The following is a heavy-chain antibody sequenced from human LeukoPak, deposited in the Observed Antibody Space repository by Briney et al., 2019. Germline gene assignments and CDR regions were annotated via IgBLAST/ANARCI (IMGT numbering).Heavy chain of an antibody. J-gene: IGHJ3*02. CDR1: GYTFTGYY. Sequence: GASVKVSCKASGYTFTGYYMHWVRQAPGQGLEWMGGIIPIFGTANYAQKFQGRVTITADESTSTAYMELSSLRSEDTAVYYCARGSPGYGLISAFDIWGQGTMVTVSS. CDR3: ARGSPGYGLISAFDI. V-gene: IGHV1-69*13. CDR2: IIPIFGTA. D-gene: IGHD3-16*01.